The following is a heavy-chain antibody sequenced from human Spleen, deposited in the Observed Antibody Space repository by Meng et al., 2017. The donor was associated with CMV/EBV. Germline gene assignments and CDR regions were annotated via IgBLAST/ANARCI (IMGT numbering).Heavy chain of an antibody. J-gene: IGHJ3*02. CDR2: IRYDGSNK. D-gene: IGHD2/OR15-2a*01. Sequence: GESLKISCAASGFTFSSYGMHWVRQAPGKGLEWVAFIRYDGSNKYYADSVKGRFTISRDNSKNTLYLQMNSLGAEDTAVYYCAKSSIILPVSPFDTWGQGTMVTVSS. CDR1: GFTFSSYG. V-gene: IGHV3-30*02. CDR3: AKSSIILPVSPFDT.